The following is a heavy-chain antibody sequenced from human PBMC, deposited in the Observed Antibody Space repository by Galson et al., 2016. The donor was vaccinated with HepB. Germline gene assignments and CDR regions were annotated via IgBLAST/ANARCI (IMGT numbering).Heavy chain of an antibody. CDR1: GFTFTDYY. CDR3: ARERSIPVAGTLGNWFDP. CDR2: INPNSGGT. Sequence: SVKVSCKASGFTFTDYYMHWVRQAPGQGLEWMGWINPNSGGTNYAQKFQGRVTMTRATSISTAYVELSRLRSDDTAVYYCARERSIPVAGTLGNWFDPWGQGTLVTVSS. J-gene: IGHJ5*02. D-gene: IGHD6-19*01. V-gene: IGHV1-2*02.